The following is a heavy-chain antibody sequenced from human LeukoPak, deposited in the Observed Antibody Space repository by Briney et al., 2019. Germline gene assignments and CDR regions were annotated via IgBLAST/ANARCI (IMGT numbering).Heavy chain of an antibody. CDR1: GFTFTSYG. D-gene: IGHD6-6*01. CDR3: ARAGASSXIDY. J-gene: IGHJ4*02. V-gene: IGHV3-33*01. CDR2: IWFDGSRQ. Sequence: SGGSLRLSCATSGFTFTSYGFHWVRQAPNKGLEWVAVIWFDGSRQYYIDTVRSRFTVSRDNSKNTIYLQMNSLRVEDTAIYYCARAGASSXIDYWGXGTLVTVS.